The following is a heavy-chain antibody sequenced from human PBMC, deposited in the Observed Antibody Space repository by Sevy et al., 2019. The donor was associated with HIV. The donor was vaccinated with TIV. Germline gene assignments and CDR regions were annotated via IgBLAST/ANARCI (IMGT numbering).Heavy chain of an antibody. CDR1: GFTFNNAW. CDR2: IKAKIDGERT. CDR3: ATAPGYYDSAPFDY. Sequence: GGSLRLSCAVSGFTFNNAWMNWVRQAPGTGLQWVGLIKAKIDGERTDYAAPVKGRFTISRDDSKNTLYLQINSLKIEDTAVYYCATAPGYYDSAPFDYWGPGTLVTVSS. V-gene: IGHV3-15*01. J-gene: IGHJ4*02. D-gene: IGHD3-22*01.